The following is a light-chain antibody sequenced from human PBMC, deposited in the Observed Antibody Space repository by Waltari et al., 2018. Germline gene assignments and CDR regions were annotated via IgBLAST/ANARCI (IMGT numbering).Light chain of an antibody. V-gene: IGKV3-11*01. CDR3: QQRSNWLT. CDR1: PSVSSY. CDR2: DAS. J-gene: IGKJ3*01. Sequence: EIVLTQSPATLSLSPGERATLSCRASPSVSSYLAWYQQKPGQAPRLLIYDASNRATGIPARFSGSGSGTDFTLTISSLEPEDFAVYYCQQRSNWLTFGPGTKVDIK.